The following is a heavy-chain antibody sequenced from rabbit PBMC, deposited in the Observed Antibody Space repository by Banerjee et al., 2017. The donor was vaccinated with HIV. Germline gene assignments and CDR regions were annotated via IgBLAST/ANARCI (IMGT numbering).Heavy chain of an antibody. Sequence: QEQLVESGGGLVQPEGSLTLTCIASGFDFSSSYWMWWVRQAPGKGLEWIGRIHGDVDSIQYPNWPKGRFTISKTSSTTVTLQMTSLTAADTATYFCARDLAGVIGWNFGWWGPGTLVTVS. V-gene: IGHV1S45*01. CDR2: IHGDVDSI. CDR3: ARDLAGVIGWNFGW. J-gene: IGHJ4*01. D-gene: IGHD4-1*01. CDR1: GFDFSSSYW.